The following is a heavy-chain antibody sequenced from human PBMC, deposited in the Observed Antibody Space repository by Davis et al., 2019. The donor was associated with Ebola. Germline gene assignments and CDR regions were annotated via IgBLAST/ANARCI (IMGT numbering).Heavy chain of an antibody. V-gene: IGHV4-30-2*01. J-gene: IGHJ3*02. CDR3: ARADRDVFDI. CDR2: IFKSGGT. Sequence: SETLSLTCAVSGDSITSGDYSWSWIRQPPGAGPEWIGYIFKSGGTYYNPSLKSRVTISLDKSKNQISLRLISLTAADTAVYYCARADRDVFDIWGQGTRVTVSS. CDR1: GDSITSGDYS.